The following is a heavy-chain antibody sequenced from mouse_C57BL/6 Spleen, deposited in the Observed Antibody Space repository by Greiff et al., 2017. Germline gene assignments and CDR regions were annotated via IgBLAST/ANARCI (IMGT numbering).Heavy chain of an antibody. J-gene: IGHJ2*01. D-gene: IGHD2-4*01. CDR2: IYPRDGST. CDR1: GYTFTSYD. V-gene: IGHV1-85*01. Sequence: VQLQQSGPELVKPGASVKLSCKASGYTFTSYDINWVQQRPGQGLEWIGWIYPRDGSTKYNEKFNVKATLTVDTSSSTAYMELHSLTSEDSAVYFCARSLYDYGFDYWGQGTTLTVSS. CDR3: ARSLYDYGFDY.